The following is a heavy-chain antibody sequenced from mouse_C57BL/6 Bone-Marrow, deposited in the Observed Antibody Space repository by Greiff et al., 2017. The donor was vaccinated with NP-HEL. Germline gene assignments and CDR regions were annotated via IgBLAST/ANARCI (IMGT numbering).Heavy chain of an antibody. Sequence: VMLVESGPGLVQPSQCLSITCTASGFSLTSYGVHWVRQSPGKGLEWLGVIWSGGSTDYNAAFISRLSISKDNSKCQVFFKMNSLQADDTAIYYCAREGVYAMDYWGQGTSVTVSS. CDR1: GFSLTSYG. CDR3: AREGVYAMDY. J-gene: IGHJ4*01. V-gene: IGHV2-2*01. CDR2: IWSGGST.